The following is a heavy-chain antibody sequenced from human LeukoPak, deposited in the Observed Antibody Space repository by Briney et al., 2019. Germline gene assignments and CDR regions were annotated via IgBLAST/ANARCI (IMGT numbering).Heavy chain of an antibody. Sequence: PGGSLRLSCAASGFTVSSNYMSWVRQAPGKGLEWVSVIYSGGSTYYADSVKGRFTISRDNSKNTLYLQMNSLRAEDTAVYYCASNLLSSRIVVATAGAFDIWGQGTMVTASS. CDR2: IYSGGST. CDR1: GFTVSSNY. D-gene: IGHD3-22*01. CDR3: ASNLLSSRIVVATAGAFDI. V-gene: IGHV3-53*01. J-gene: IGHJ3*02.